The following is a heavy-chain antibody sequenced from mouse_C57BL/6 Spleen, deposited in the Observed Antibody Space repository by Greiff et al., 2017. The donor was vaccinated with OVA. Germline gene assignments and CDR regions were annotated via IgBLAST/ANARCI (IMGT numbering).Heavy chain of an antibody. D-gene: IGHD1-1*01. Sequence: VQLQQPGAELVRPGSSVKLSCKASGYTFTSYWMHWVKQRPIQGLEWIGNIDPSDSETHYNQKFKDKATLTVDKSSSTAYMQLSSLTSEDSAVYYCASDYGSSYRGFAYWGQGTLVTVSA. J-gene: IGHJ3*01. CDR3: ASDYGSSYRGFAY. CDR1: GYTFTSYW. V-gene: IGHV1-52*01. CDR2: IDPSDSET.